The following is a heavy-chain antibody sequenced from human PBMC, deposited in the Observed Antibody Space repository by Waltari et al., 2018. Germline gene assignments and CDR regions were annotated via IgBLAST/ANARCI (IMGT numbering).Heavy chain of an antibody. CDR3: AKDPIVVVTAIFDY. V-gene: IGHV3-23*01. D-gene: IGHD2-21*02. CDR2: IRGSGGST. Sequence: EVQLLESGGGLVQPGGSLRLSCAASGFTFSSYARRWVRQAPGKGLEWVSAIRGSGGSTNYADSVKGRFTISRDNSKNTLYLQMNSLRAEDTAVYYCAKDPIVVVTAIFDYWGQGTLVTVSS. J-gene: IGHJ4*02. CDR1: GFTFSSYA.